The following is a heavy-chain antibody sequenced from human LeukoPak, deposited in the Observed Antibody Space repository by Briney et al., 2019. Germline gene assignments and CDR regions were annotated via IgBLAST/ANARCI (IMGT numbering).Heavy chain of an antibody. CDR1: GFTFSTYA. CDR3: ARDYDFWSGFFDF. V-gene: IGHV3-30*03. J-gene: IGHJ4*02. D-gene: IGHD3-3*01. CDR2: TSYHGSNK. Sequence: GGSLRLSCAASGFTFSTYAIHWVRQAPGKGLEWVAVTSYHGSNKYYADSVKGRFTISRDNSKDTLYLQMNSLRAEDTAVYFCARDYDFWSGFFDFWGQGTLVTVSS.